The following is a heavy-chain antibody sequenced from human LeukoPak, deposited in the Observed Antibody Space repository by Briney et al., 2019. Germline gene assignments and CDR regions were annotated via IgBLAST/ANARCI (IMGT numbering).Heavy chain of an antibody. CDR1: GYTFSSYW. V-gene: IGHV5-51*01. CDR3: ARQNDFRLDY. CDR2: IYPGASDT. D-gene: IGHD3-3*01. Sequence: GESLRISCKGSGYTFSSYWIGLVRQMPGKGLEWMGIIYPGASDTRYSPSLQGQVTISVDTSIGTAYLQWSSLKASDTAIYYCARQNDFRLDYWGQGTLVTVSS. J-gene: IGHJ4*02.